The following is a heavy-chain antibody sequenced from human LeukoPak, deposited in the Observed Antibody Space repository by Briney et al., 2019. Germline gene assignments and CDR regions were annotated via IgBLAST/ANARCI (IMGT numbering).Heavy chain of an antibody. D-gene: IGHD5-18*01. V-gene: IGHV3-30-3*01. Sequence: GGSLRLSCAASGFTFSSYAMHWVRQAPGKGLEGVAVISYDGSNKYYADSVKGRFTISRDNSKNTLYLQMNSLRAEDTAVYYCARRYSYGYYYYYGMDVWGQGTTVTVSS. CDR3: ARRYSYGYYYYYGMDV. CDR1: GFTFSSYA. CDR2: ISYDGSNK. J-gene: IGHJ6*02.